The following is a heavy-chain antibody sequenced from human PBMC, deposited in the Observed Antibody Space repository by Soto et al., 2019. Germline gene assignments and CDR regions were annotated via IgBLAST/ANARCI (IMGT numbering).Heavy chain of an antibody. Sequence: PSETLSLTCAVYGGSFSGYYWSWIRQPPGKGLEWIGEINHSGSTNYNPSLKSRVTISVDTSKNQFSLKLSSVTAADTAVYYCARRLNDSGGHNWFDPWGQGTLVTVSS. J-gene: IGHJ5*02. CDR2: INHSGST. CDR3: ARRLNDSGGHNWFDP. CDR1: GGSFSGYY. V-gene: IGHV4-34*01. D-gene: IGHD1-1*01.